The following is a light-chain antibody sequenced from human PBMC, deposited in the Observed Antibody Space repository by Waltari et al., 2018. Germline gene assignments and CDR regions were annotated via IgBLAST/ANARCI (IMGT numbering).Light chain of an antibody. Sequence: QSALTQPPSASGSPGQSVTISCTGTSSDVGGYNYVSWYQQHPGKAHTLIIYEVTKRPSGVPDRFSGSKSGNTASLTVSGLQAEDEADYYCSSYVGSKIFYVFGTGTKVSVL. CDR2: EVT. V-gene: IGLV2-8*01. CDR3: SSYVGSKIFYV. J-gene: IGLJ1*01. CDR1: SSDVGGYNY.